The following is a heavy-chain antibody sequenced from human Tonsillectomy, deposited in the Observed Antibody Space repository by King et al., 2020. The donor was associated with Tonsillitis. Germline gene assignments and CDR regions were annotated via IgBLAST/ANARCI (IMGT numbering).Heavy chain of an antibody. D-gene: IGHD1-26*01. Sequence: VQLVESGGGLEQPGGALRLSCAASGFNFSSYAMSWGRQAPGEGLEWVSAISASGYTTYYADSVKVRFTISRDNSKNMLYLQMNSLRAEETAVYYCAGRGKGELGLGPLDSWGQGTPVTVSS. CDR3: AGRGKGELGLGPLDS. CDR2: ISASGYTT. J-gene: IGHJ4*02. V-gene: IGHV3-23*04. CDR1: GFNFSSYA.